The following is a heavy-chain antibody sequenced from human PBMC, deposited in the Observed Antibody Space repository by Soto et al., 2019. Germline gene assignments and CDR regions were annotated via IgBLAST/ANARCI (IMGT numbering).Heavy chain of an antibody. D-gene: IGHD2-2*02. CDR1: GFAFSNFE. CDR2: ISTSGSTM. CDR3: ARDPDCSSTSCYTGTFDY. J-gene: IGHJ4*02. V-gene: IGHV3-48*03. Sequence: EVQLVESGGGLVQPGGSLRLSCAVSGFAFSNFEMTWVRQPPGKGLEWVSFISTSGSTMYYVDSVKGRFTISRDNAKNSLYLQMNSLRAEDTAVYYCARDPDCSSTSCYTGTFDYWGQGTLVTVSS.